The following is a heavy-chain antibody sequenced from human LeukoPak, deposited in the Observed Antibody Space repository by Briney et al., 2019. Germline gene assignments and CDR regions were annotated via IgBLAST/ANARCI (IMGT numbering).Heavy chain of an antibody. V-gene: IGHV4-59*01. D-gene: IGHD1-26*01. CDR1: GGSISTYY. J-gene: IGHJ5*02. CDR3: ARGGNYWPQWWFDP. CDR2: IYSTGST. Sequence: SETLSLTCTVSGGSISTYYWSWIRQPPGRGLEWIGYIYSTGSTSYNPSLKSRVTMSLDASKNQFSLELNSVTPADTAVYYCARGGNYWPQWWFDPWGRGTLVSVSS.